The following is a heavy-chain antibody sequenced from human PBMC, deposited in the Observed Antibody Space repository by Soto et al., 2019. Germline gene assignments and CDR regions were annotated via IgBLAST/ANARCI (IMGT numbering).Heavy chain of an antibody. V-gene: IGHV4-30-2*01. CDR3: ARGGGDIVVVVAQRAFDI. D-gene: IGHD2-15*01. CDR2: IYHSGST. Sequence: ASETLSLTCAVSGGSISSGGYSWSWIRQPPGKGLEWIGYIYHSGSTYYNPSLKSRVTISVDRSKNQFSLKLSSVTAADTAVYYCARGGGDIVVVVAQRAFDIWGQGTMVTVSS. CDR1: GGSISSGGYS. J-gene: IGHJ3*02.